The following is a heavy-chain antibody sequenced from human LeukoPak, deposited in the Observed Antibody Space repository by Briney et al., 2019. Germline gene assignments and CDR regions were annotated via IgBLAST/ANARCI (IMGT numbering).Heavy chain of an antibody. CDR2: ISGSGGST. J-gene: IGHJ4*02. Sequence: PGGSLRLSCAASGFTFSSYAMSRVPQAPGQGLEWVSAISGSGGSTYYADSVKGRFTISRDNSKNTLYLQMNSLRDEDTAVYYCAKGVAGLDYWGQGTLVTVSS. V-gene: IGHV3-23*01. D-gene: IGHD6-19*01. CDR1: GFTFSSYA. CDR3: AKGVAGLDY.